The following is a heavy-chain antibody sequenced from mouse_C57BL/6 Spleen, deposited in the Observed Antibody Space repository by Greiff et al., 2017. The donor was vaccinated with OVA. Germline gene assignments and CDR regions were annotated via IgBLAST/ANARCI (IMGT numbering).Heavy chain of an antibody. Sequence: EVMLVESGGDLVKPGGSLKLSCAASGFTFSSYGMSWVRQTPDKRLEWVATISSGGSYTYYTDSVKGRFTISRDNAKNTLYLQMSSLKSEDTAMYYCASPTGTGVAYWGQGTLVTVSA. CDR1: GFTFSSYG. J-gene: IGHJ3*01. D-gene: IGHD4-1*02. CDR3: ASPTGTGVAY. V-gene: IGHV5-6*01. CDR2: ISSGGSYT.